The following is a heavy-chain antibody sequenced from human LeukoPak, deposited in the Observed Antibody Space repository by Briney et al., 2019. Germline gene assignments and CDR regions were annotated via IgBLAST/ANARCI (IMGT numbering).Heavy chain of an antibody. J-gene: IGHJ4*02. CDR1: GFTFSNYW. V-gene: IGHV3-11*04. CDR2: ISSSGSTI. D-gene: IGHD3-10*01. Sequence: GGSLRLSCAASGFTFSNYWMHWVRQAPGKGLEWVSYISSSGSTIYYADSVKGRFTISRDNAKNSLYLQMNSLRAEDTAVYYCAKKRPGVDYWGQGTLVTVSS. CDR3: AKKRPGVDY.